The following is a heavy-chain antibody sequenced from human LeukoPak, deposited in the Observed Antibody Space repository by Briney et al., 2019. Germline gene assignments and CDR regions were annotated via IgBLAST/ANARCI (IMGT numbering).Heavy chain of an antibody. CDR3: AKVGDLLWFGELFKGAFDI. CDR1: GFTFSSYA. D-gene: IGHD3-10*01. J-gene: IGHJ3*02. Sequence: PGRSLRLSCAASGFTFSSYAMSWVGQDPGKGLDWVSVISGSGGSTYYADSVKGRFTISRDNSKNTLYLQMNSLRAEDTAVYYCAKVGDLLWFGELFKGAFDIWGQGTMVTVSS. CDR2: ISGSGGST. V-gene: IGHV3-23*01.